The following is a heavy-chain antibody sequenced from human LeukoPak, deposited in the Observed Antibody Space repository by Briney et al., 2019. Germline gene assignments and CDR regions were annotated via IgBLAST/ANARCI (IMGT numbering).Heavy chain of an antibody. CDR2: ISYDGSNK. CDR3: ARDALRYSYGYGGFDY. J-gene: IGHJ4*02. CDR1: GFTFSSYA. D-gene: IGHD5-18*01. Sequence: GGSLRLSCAASGFTFSSYAMHWVRQAPGKGLEWVAVISYDGSNKYYADSVKGRFTISRDNSKNTLYLQMNSLRAEDTAVYYCARDALRYSYGYGGFDYWGQGTLVTVSS. V-gene: IGHV3-30-3*01.